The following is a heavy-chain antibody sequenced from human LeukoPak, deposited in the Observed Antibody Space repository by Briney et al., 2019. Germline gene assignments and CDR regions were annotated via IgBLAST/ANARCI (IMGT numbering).Heavy chain of an antibody. CDR2: MNPNSGNT. Sequence: ASVKVSCKASGYTFTSYDINWVRQATGQGLEWMGWMNPNSGNTGYAQKFQGRVTMTRNTSISTAYMELSSLRSEDTAVYYCARVRRLAAAVSFGYWGQGTLVTVSS. J-gene: IGHJ4*02. D-gene: IGHD6-13*01. CDR1: GYTFTSYD. V-gene: IGHV1-8*01. CDR3: ARVRRLAAAVSFGY.